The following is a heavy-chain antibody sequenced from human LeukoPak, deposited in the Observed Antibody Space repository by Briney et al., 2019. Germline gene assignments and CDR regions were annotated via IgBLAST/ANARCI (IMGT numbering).Heavy chain of an antibody. CDR1: GFTFSSYA. V-gene: IGHV3-23*01. Sequence: GGSLTLSCAASGFTFSSYAMNWVRQAPGKGLEWVSGISGSGDSTYYADSVKGRFTISRDNSKNMIYLEINSLKAEDTAVYYCAKERNLEIAVAGTIFDYWGQGTLVTVSS. CDR3: AKERNLEIAVAGTIFDY. CDR2: ISGSGDST. D-gene: IGHD6-19*01. J-gene: IGHJ4*02.